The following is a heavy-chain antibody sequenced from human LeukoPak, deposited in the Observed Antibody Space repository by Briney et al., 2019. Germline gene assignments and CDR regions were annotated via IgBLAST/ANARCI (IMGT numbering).Heavy chain of an antibody. D-gene: IGHD1-1*01. J-gene: IGHJ4*02. CDR3: ARDLGTVFDY. CDR2: IYHSGST. Sequence: NPSQTLSLTCAVSGGSISSGGYSWSWIRQPPGKGLARIGSIYHSGSTYYNPSLKSRVTISVDRSKNQFSLKLSSVTAADTAVYYCARDLGTVFDYWGQGTLVTVSS. CDR1: GGSISSGGYS. V-gene: IGHV4-30-2*01.